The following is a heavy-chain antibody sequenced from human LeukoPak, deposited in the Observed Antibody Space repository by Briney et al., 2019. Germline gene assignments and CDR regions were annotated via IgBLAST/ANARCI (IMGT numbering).Heavy chain of an antibody. CDR2: INPSGGST. V-gene: IGHV1-46*01. CDR1: GYTFTSYG. J-gene: IGHJ4*02. Sequence: ASVKVSCKASGYTFTSYGISWVRQAPGQGLEWMGIINPSGGSTSYAQKFQGRVTMTRDTSTSTVYMELSSLRSEDTAVYYCAALLKIGYSSSLDYWGQGTLVTVSS. D-gene: IGHD6-13*01. CDR3: AALLKIGYSSSLDY.